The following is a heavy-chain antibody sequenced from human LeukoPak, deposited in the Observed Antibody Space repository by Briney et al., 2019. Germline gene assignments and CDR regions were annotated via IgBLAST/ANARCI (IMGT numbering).Heavy chain of an antibody. CDR3: ARLLWYMTTVTYNWFDP. CDR1: GGIFSSYT. V-gene: IGHV1-69*02. CDR2: IIPILGIA. D-gene: IGHD4-11*01. Sequence: SVKVSCKASGGIFSSYTISWVRQAPGQGLEWMGRIIPILGIANYAQKFQGRVTITADKSTSTAYMELSSLRCEDRAVYYCARLLWYMTTVTYNWFDPWGQGTLVPVSS. J-gene: IGHJ5*02.